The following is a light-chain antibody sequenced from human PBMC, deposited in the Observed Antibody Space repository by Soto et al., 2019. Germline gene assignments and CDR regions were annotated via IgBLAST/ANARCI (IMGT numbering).Light chain of an antibody. CDR2: RNN. V-gene: IGLV1-47*01. J-gene: IGLJ2*01. CDR3: AAWDDSLSGVV. CDR1: TSNIGSNY. Sequence: QSALTQPPSASGTPGQRVTISCSGSTSNIGSNYVYWYQQLPGTAPKLLIYRNNQRPSGVPVRFSVSKSGTSASLAISGLRSEDEADYYCAAWDDSLSGVVFGGGTQLTVL.